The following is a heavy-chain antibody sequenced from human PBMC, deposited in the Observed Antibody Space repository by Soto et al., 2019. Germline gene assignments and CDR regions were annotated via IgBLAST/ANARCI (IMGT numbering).Heavy chain of an antibody. D-gene: IGHD3-3*01. J-gene: IGHJ6*02. Sequence: GESLKISCKGSGYSFTSYWIGWVRQMTGKGLEWMGIIYPGDSDTRYSPSFQGQVTISADKSISTAYLQWSSLKASDTAMYYCARQAITIFGVVKDYYYYYGMDVWGQGTTVTVSS. CDR3: ARQAITIFGVVKDYYYYYGMDV. CDR1: GYSFTSYW. CDR2: IYPGDSDT. V-gene: IGHV5-51*01.